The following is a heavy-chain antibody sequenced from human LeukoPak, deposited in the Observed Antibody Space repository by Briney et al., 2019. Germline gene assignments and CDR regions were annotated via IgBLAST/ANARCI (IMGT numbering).Heavy chain of an antibody. D-gene: IGHD3-10*01. V-gene: IGHV3-23*01. J-gene: IGHJ4*02. Sequence: PGGSQRLSCAASGLTFSSYAMSWVRQAPGKGLEWVSAISGSGGSTYYADSVKGRFTISRDNSKNTLYLQMNSLRAEDTAVYYCAKEGPSIWFGEFDGFDYWGQGTLVTVSS. CDR2: ISGSGGST. CDR1: GLTFSSYA. CDR3: AKEGPSIWFGEFDGFDY.